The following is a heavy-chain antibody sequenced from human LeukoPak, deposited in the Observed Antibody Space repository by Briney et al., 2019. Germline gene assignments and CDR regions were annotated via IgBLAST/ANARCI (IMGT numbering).Heavy chain of an antibody. CDR3: AKDLVPVAASFDY. D-gene: IGHD2-2*01. CDR2: IRYDGSNK. CDR1: GFTFSSYW. J-gene: IGHJ4*02. V-gene: IGHV3-30*02. Sequence: PGGSLRLSCAASGFTFSSYWMSWVRQAPGKGLEWVAFIRYDGSNKYYADSVKGRFTISRDNSKNTLYLQMNSLRAEDTAVYYCAKDLVPVAASFDYWGQGTLVTVSS.